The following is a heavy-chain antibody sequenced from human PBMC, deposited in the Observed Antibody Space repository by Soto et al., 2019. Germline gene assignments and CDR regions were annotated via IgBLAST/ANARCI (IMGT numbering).Heavy chain of an antibody. CDR1: CGPIIRADYY. V-gene: IGHV4-30-4*02. CDR2: IYCSRTN. Sequence: SGALSPTCTVSCGPIIRADYYCSLIRQSPGEGLEWIGYIYCSRTNYHNPPHMSLVTIPVDTYKNHFSLRLYSVTAADAAVYYCARELRFYYYGVDVWGQGTPVTVSS. D-gene: IGHD4-17*01. J-gene: IGHJ6*02. CDR3: ARELRFYYYGVDV.